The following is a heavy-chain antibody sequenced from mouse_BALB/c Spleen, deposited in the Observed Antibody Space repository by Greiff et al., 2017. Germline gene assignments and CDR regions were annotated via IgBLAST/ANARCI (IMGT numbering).Heavy chain of an antibody. J-gene: IGHJ4*01. CDR1: GFAFSSYD. CDR2: ISSGGGST. V-gene: IGHV5-12-1*01. D-gene: IGHD1-1*01. Sequence: DVMLVESGGGLVKPGGSLKLSCAASGFAFSSYDMSWVRQTPEKRLEWVAYISSGGGSTYYPDTVKGRFTISRDNAKNTLYLQMSSLKSEDTAMYYCARYYYGSSSYAMDYWGQGTSVTVSS. CDR3: ARYYYGSSSYAMDY.